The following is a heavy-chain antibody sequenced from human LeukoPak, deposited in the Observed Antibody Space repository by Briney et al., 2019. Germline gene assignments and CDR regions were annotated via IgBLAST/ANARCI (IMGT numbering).Heavy chain of an antibody. CDR3: ASEQQLAPHEYYFDY. CDR2: IIPIFGTA. V-gene: IGHV1-69*13. D-gene: IGHD6-13*01. J-gene: IGHJ4*02. Sequence: SVKVSCKASGGTFSSYAISWVRQAPGQGLEWMGGIIPIFGTANYAQKFQGRVTITADESTSTAYMELSSLRSEDTAVYYCASEQQLAPHEYYFDYWGQGTLVTVSS. CDR1: GGTFSSYA.